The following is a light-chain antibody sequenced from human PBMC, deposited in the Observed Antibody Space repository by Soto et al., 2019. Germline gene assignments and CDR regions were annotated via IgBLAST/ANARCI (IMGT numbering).Light chain of an antibody. CDR3: QQYKSWPPIT. CDR1: QIVSSY. CDR2: DAS. J-gene: IGKJ5*01. Sequence: VMTQSPATLSLSPGERATLSCRASQIVSSYLAWYQQKPGQAPRLLIYDASNRATGIPARFSGGGSGTEFTLTISSLKSEDYAVYYCQQYKSWPPITFGQGTRLEI. V-gene: IGKV3D-15*01.